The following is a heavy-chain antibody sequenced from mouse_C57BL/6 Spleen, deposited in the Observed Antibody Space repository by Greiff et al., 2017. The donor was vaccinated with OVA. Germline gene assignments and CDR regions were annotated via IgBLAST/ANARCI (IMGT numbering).Heavy chain of an antibody. CDR3: ARGHYGSMGYYFDY. CDR2: IHPNSGST. Sequence: QVQLQQPGAELVKPGASVKLSCKASGYTFTSYWMQWVKQRPGQGLEWIGMIHPNSGSTNYNEKFKSKATLTVDKSSSTAYMQLSSLTSEDSAVYYCARGHYGSMGYYFDYWGQGTTLTVSS. V-gene: IGHV1-64*01. J-gene: IGHJ2*01. CDR1: GYTFTSYW. D-gene: IGHD1-1*01.